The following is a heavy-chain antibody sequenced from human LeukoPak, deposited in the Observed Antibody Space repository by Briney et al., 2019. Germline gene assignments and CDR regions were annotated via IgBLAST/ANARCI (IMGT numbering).Heavy chain of an antibody. J-gene: IGHJ4*02. CDR3: AKDISKQWLVGDFDY. D-gene: IGHD6-19*01. CDR2: ISWNSGSI. V-gene: IGHV3-9*01. CDR1: GFTFDDYA. Sequence: QAGGSLRLSCAAPGFTFDDYAMHWVRQAPGKGLEWVSGISWNSGSIGYADSVKGRFTISRDNAKNSLYLQMNSLRAEDTALYYCAKDISKQWLVGDFDYWGQGTLVTVSS.